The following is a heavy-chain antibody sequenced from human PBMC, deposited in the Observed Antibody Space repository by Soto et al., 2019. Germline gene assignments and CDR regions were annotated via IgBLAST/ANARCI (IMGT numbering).Heavy chain of an antibody. CDR1: GYTFTSYA. CDR3: ARGVRPYYYYYMDV. Sequence: QVRLVQSGAEVKKPGASVKVSCKASGYTFTSYAMHWVRQAPGQRLEWMGWINAGNGNTKYSQKFQGRVTITRDTSASTAYMELSSLRSEDTAVYYCARGVRPYYYYYMDVWGKGTTVTVSS. CDR2: INAGNGNT. V-gene: IGHV1-3*01. J-gene: IGHJ6*03.